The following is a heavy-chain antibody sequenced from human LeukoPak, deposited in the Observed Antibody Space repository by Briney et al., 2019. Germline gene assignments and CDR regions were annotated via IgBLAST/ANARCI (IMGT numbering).Heavy chain of an antibody. Sequence: PSETLSLTCTVSGGSISSGDYYWSWIRQPPGKGLEWIGYIYYSGSTYYNPSLKSRVTISVDTSKNQCSLKLSSVTAADTAVYYCAREGWPFGAFDIWGQGTMVTVSS. J-gene: IGHJ3*02. CDR2: IYYSGST. D-gene: IGHD3-16*01. CDR1: GGSISSGDYY. CDR3: AREGWPFGAFDI. V-gene: IGHV4-30-4*08.